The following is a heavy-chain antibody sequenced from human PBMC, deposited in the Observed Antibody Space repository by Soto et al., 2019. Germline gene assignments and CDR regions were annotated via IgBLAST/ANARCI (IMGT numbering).Heavy chain of an antibody. Sequence: EVQLVESGGGLVQPGGSLRLSCAVSGFSISGYWMHWVRQVPGKGLVWVSRINNHGNDVSYADSVKGRFIISRDNAQNPLYLQINSPTADDTAIYYCTRGASGYGNFDYWGQGVLLTVSS. CDR3: TRGASGYGNFDY. D-gene: IGHD5-12*01. J-gene: IGHJ4*02. CDR1: GFSISGYW. CDR2: INNHGNDV. V-gene: IGHV3-74*01.